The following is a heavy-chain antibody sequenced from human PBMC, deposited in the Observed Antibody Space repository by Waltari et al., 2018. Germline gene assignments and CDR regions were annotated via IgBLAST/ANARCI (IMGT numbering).Heavy chain of an antibody. J-gene: IGHJ4*02. CDR2: ISGSGGST. D-gene: IGHD3-3*01. CDR1: GFTFSSYA. CDR3: AKGSLGRSGYLDY. Sequence: VQLLESGGGLVQPGGSLRLSCAASGFTFSSYALSWVRPAPGKGLEWVSDISGSGGSTYYADSVKGRFTISRDNSENTLYLQMNSLRAEDTAVYYCAKGSLGRSGYLDYWGQGTLVTVSS. V-gene: IGHV3-23*01.